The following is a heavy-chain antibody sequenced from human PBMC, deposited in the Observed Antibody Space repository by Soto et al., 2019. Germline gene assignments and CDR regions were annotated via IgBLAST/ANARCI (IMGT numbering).Heavy chain of an antibody. Sequence: QVQLVQSGAEVKMPGASVKVSCKTSGYNFNAHYMHWVRQAPGRGLEWMGWIHPNNGDTYYAQEFQGWVTMTGDASIRSSYMELSSLKSDDTAVYYCARDMAGSQGPYFDYWGQGTLVTVSS. J-gene: IGHJ4*02. CDR3: ARDMAGSQGPYFDY. CDR1: GYNFNAHY. D-gene: IGHD3-10*01. CDR2: IHPNNGDT. V-gene: IGHV1-2*04.